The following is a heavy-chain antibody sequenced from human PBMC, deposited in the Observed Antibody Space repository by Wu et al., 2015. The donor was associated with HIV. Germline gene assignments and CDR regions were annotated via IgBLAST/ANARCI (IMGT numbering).Heavy chain of an antibody. Sequence: QVQLVQSGAEVKKPGASVKVSCKASGYTFTSYGISWVRQAPGQGLEWMGWISAYNGNTNYAQKFQGRVTMTTDTSTSTAYMELRSLRSDDTAVYYXARCRAIAVAGTGLFDYWAREPWSPSPQ. J-gene: IGHJ4*02. CDR1: GYTFTSYG. V-gene: IGHV1-18*01. CDR3: ARCRAIAVAGTGLFDY. CDR2: ISAYNGNT. D-gene: IGHD6-19*01.